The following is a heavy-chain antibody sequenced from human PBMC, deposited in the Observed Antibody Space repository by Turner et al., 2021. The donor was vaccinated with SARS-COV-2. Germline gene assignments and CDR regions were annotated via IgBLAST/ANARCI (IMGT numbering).Heavy chain of an antibody. CDR2: FDPEDGET. CDR3: ATGTPLGYQNWFDP. V-gene: IGHV1-24*01. D-gene: IGHD2-2*01. J-gene: IGHJ5*02. CDR1: GYTLIELS. Sequence: QVQLVQSGAEMKKPGASVKVSCKVSGYTLIELSMHWVRQAPGKGLEWMGGFDPEDGETIYAQKFQGRVTMTEDTSTDTAYMELSSLRSEDTAVYYCATGTPLGYQNWFDPWGQGTLVTVSS.